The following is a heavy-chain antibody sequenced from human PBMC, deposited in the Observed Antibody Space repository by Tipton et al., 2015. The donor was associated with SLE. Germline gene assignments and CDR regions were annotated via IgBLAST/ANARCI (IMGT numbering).Heavy chain of an antibody. CDR1: GGPFSGYY. CDR2: INHSGST. D-gene: IGHD6-19*01. J-gene: IGHJ4*02. V-gene: IGHV4-34*01. CDR3: ARWGRSSGWYGY. Sequence: TLSLTCAVYGGPFSGYYWSWIRQPPGKGLEWIGEINHSGSTNYNPSLKSRVTISVDTSKNQFSLKLSSVTAADTAVYYCARWGRSSGWYGYWGQGTLVTVSS.